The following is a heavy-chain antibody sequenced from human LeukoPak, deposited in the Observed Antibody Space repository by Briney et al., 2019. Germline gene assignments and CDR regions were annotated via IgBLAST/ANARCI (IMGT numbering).Heavy chain of an antibody. CDR3: ARDYTLYISGWFLDY. CDR1: GGSISSYY. V-gene: IGHV4-4*07. CDR2: IYTSGST. Sequence: SETLSLTCTVSGGSISSYYWSWIRQPAGKGLEWIGRIYTSGSTNYNPSLKSRVTMSVDTSKNQFSLKLTSVTAADTAIYYCARDYTLYISGWFLDYWAQGTLVTVSS. J-gene: IGHJ4*02. D-gene: IGHD6-19*01.